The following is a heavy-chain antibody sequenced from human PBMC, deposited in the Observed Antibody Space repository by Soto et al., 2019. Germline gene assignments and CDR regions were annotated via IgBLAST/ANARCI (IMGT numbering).Heavy chain of an antibody. Sequence: GGSLRLSCAASGFTFSSYSMNWVRQAPGKGLEWVSSISSSSSYIYYADSVKGRFTISRDNAKNSLYLQMNSLRAEDTAVYYCARGTGDQDAFDIWGQGTMVTVSS. D-gene: IGHD7-27*01. V-gene: IGHV3-21*01. CDR2: ISSSSSYI. J-gene: IGHJ3*02. CDR3: ARGTGDQDAFDI. CDR1: GFTFSSYS.